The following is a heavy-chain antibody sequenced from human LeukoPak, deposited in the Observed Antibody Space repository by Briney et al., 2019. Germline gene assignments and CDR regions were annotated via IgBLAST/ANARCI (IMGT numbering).Heavy chain of an antibody. D-gene: IGHD6-19*01. CDR2: INSDGSST. Sequence: AGSLRLSCAASGFTVSSYWMHWVRQAPGKGLVWVSRINSDGSSTSNADPVRGRFTISRDNAKNTLHLQIISLRAEDTAVYDCARASGWDFDYWGQGTLVTVSS. J-gene: IGHJ4*02. CDR3: ARASGWDFDY. V-gene: IGHV3-74*01. CDR1: GFTVSSYW.